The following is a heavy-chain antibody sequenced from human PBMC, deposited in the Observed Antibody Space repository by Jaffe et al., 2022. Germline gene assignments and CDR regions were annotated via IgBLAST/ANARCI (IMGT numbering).Heavy chain of an antibody. D-gene: IGHD6-19*01. CDR3: ARPTYSSGWYSIPDAFDI. V-gene: IGHV1-3*01. CDR1: GYTFTSYA. Sequence: QVQLVQSGAEVKKPGASVKVSCKASGYTFTSYAMHWVRQAPGQRLEWMGWINAGNGNTKYSQKFQGRVTITRDTSASTAYMELSSLRSEDTAVYYCARPTYSSGWYSIPDAFDIWGQGTMVTVSS. J-gene: IGHJ3*02. CDR2: INAGNGNT.